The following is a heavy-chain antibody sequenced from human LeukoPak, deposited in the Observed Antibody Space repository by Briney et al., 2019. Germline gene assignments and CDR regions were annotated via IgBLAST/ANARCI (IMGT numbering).Heavy chain of an antibody. CDR3: ARGPSAFVYYYMDV. CDR1: NYSINSGYY. D-gene: IGHD3-3*01. CDR2: IYHTGRT. Sequence: SETLSLTCAVSNYSINSGYYWGWIRQPPAKGLEWIGSIYHTGRTHYNPSLKSRITLSVDTSKNQFSLKLSSVTAADTAVYYCARGPSAFVYYYMDVWGKGTTVTVSS. J-gene: IGHJ6*03. V-gene: IGHV4-38-2*01.